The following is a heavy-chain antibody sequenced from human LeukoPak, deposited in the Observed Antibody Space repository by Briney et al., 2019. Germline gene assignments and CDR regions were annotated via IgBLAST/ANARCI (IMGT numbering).Heavy chain of an antibody. D-gene: IGHD3-10*01. V-gene: IGHV4-34*01. Sequence: SETLSLTCTVSGGSISSYYWSWIRQPPGKGLEWIGEINHSGSTNYNPSLKSRVTISVDTSKNQFSLKLSSVTAADTAVYYCARGAYGSGSYNWFDPWGQGTLVTVSS. CDR2: INHSGST. CDR1: GGSISSYY. CDR3: ARGAYGSGSYNWFDP. J-gene: IGHJ5*02.